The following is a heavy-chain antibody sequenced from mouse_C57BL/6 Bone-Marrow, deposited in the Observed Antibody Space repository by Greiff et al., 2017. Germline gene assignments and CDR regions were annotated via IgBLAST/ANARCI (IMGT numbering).Heavy chain of an antibody. CDR2: INPGSGGT. V-gene: IGHV1-54*01. CDR1: GYAFTNYL. Sequence: LVESGAELVKPGTSVKVSCKASGYAFTNYLIEWVKQRPGQGLEWIGVINPGSGGTNYNETFKGKATLTADKSSSTAYMQLSSLTSEDSAVYFGARLRYAMDYWGQGTSVTVSS. J-gene: IGHJ4*01. CDR3: ARLRYAMDY.